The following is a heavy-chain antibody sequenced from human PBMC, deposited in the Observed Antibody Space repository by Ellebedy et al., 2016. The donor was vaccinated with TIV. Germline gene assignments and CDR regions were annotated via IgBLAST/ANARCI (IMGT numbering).Heavy chain of an antibody. CDR3: AKAIPGDKIDY. CDR2: ISWDGGST. CDR1: GFTFDDYT. V-gene: IGHV3-43*01. J-gene: IGHJ4*02. Sequence: PGGSLRLSCAASGFTFDDYTMHWVRQAPGKGLEWVCLISWDGGSTSYADSVKGRFTISRDNSKNSLYLQMNSLRTDDTALYYCAKAIPGDKIDYWGQGTLVTVSS. D-gene: IGHD1-14*01.